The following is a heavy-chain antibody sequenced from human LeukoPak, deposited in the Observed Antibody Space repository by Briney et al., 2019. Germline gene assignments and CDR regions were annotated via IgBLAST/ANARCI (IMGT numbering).Heavy chain of an antibody. CDR2: INHSGST. CDR1: GGSISSSSYY. D-gene: IGHD2-2*01. CDR3: ARVRYCSSTSCYRYFQH. Sequence: SETLSLTSTVSGGSISSSSYYWGWIRQPPGKGLEWIGEINHSGSTNYNPSLKSRVTISVDTSKNQFSLKLSSVTAADTAVYYCARVRYCSSTSCYRYFQHWGQGTLVTVSS. J-gene: IGHJ1*01. V-gene: IGHV4-39*07.